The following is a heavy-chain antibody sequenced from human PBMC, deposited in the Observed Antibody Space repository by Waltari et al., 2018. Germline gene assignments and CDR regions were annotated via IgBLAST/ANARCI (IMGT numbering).Heavy chain of an antibody. D-gene: IGHD6-13*01. CDR3: AASSSWRFDY. CDR2: IYHSGST. V-gene: IGHV4-38-2*01. J-gene: IGHJ4*02. CDR1: GYSMSSGYY. Sequence: QVQLQESGPGLVKPSETLSLTCAVSGYSMSSGYYWAWIRPPPGKGLEWIGSIYHSGSTYYNPSLKSRVTISVDTSKNQFSLKLSSVTAADTAVYYCAASSSWRFDYWGQGTLVTVSS.